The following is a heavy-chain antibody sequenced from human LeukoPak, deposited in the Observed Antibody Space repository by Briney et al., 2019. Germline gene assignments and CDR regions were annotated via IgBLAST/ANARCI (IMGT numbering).Heavy chain of an antibody. CDR2: INHSGST. J-gene: IGHJ4*02. D-gene: IGHD3-3*01. Sequence: PSETLSLTCAVYGGSFSGYYWSWIRQPPGKGLEWIGEINHSGSTNYNPSLKSRVTISVDTSKNQFSLKLSSVTAADTAVYYCARGRSYDFWSGYYNDYWGQGTLVTVSS. CDR1: GGSFSGYY. V-gene: IGHV4-34*01. CDR3: ARGRSYDFWSGYYNDY.